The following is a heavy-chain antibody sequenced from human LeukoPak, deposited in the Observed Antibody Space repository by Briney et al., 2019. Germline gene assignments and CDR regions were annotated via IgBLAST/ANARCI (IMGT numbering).Heavy chain of an antibody. Sequence: SETLSLTCTVSGGSFSSYYWSWIRQPPGKGLEWIGYIYYSGSTNYNPSLKSRVTISVDTSKNQFSLKLSSVTAADTAVYYCARVRYYDSSGLYYFDYWGQGTLVTVSS. V-gene: IGHV4-59*12. CDR3: ARVRYYDSSGLYYFDY. J-gene: IGHJ4*02. CDR1: GGSFSSYY. D-gene: IGHD3-22*01. CDR2: IYYSGST.